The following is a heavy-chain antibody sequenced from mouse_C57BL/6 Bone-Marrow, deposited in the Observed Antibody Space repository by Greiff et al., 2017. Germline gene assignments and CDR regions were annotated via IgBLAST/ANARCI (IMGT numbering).Heavy chain of an antibody. CDR3: TTPGSLDY. V-gene: IGHV14-4*01. CDR1: GFNIKDDY. J-gene: IGHJ2*01. D-gene: IGHD1-1*01. CDR2: IDPENGDT. Sequence: LVESGAELVRPGASVKLSCTASGFNIKDDYMHWVKQRPEQGLEWIGWIDPENGDTEYASKFQGKATITADTSSNTAYLQLSSLTSEDTAVYYCTTPGSLDYWGQGTTLTVSS.